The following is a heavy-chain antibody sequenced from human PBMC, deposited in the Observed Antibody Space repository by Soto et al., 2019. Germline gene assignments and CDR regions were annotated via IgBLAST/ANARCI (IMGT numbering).Heavy chain of an antibody. D-gene: IGHD3-22*01. V-gene: IGHV1-69*14. J-gene: IGHJ5*02. CDR1: GGSFSSYA. CDR3: ARDTYYFHSRDYHWFDP. Sequence: QDQLVQSGAEVKKPGSSVKVSCKASGGSFSSYAIHWVRQAPGQGLEWMGEITPVFGTADYAQKFQGRIRITVDTSGGVVSMELSSLKFDDTAVYFCARDTYYFHSRDYHWFDPWGQGTLVTVSS. CDR2: ITPVFGTA.